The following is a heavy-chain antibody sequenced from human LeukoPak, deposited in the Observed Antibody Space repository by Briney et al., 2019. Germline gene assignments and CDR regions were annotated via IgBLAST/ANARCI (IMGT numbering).Heavy chain of an antibody. J-gene: IGHJ4*02. CDR1: GFTFSSDW. Sequence: GGSLRLSCAASGFTFSSDWMHWVCHAPGKGLVWVSRINSDGSSTAYADSVKGRFTISRDNAKNTLYLQMNSLRAEDTAAYYCARALGSLLDYWGQGTLVTVSS. CDR2: INSDGSST. D-gene: IGHD1-26*01. V-gene: IGHV3-74*01. CDR3: ARALGSLLDY.